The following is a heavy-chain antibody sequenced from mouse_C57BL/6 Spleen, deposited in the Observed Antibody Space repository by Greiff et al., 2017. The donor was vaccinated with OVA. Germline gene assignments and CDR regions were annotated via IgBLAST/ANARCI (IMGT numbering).Heavy chain of an antibody. D-gene: IGHD2-4*01. CDR1: GYTFTSYG. CDR3: ARGGLYEYDGDFDY. J-gene: IGHJ2*01. V-gene: IGHV1-81*01. CDR2: IYPRSGNT. Sequence: VQLQESGAELARPGASVKLSCKASGYTFTSYGISWVKQRTGQGLEWIGEIYPRSGNTYYNEKFKGKATLTADKSSSTAYMELRSLTSEDSAVFFCARGGLYEYDGDFDYWGQGTTLTVSS.